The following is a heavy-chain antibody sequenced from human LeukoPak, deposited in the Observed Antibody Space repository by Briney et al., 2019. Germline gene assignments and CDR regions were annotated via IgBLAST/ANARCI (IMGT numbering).Heavy chain of an antibody. Sequence: PSETLSLTCTVSGGSISSSSYYWGWIRQPPGKGLEWIGSIYYSGSTYYNPSLKIPVTISVSTSKNQFSLKLSSVTAAETAVYYCARFTDTSVGYFDYWGQGTLVTVSS. J-gene: IGHJ4*02. D-gene: IGHD3-16*01. CDR1: GGSISSSSYY. CDR2: IYYSGST. V-gene: IGHV4-39*01. CDR3: ARFTDTSVGYFDY.